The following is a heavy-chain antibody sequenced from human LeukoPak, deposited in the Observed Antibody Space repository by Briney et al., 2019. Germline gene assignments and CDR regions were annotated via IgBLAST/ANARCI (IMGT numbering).Heavy chain of an antibody. J-gene: IGHJ5*02. CDR3: AKDPAGRPKNWFDP. CDR2: ISYDGSNK. Sequence: GGSLRLSCAASGFTFSSYGMHWVRQAPGKGLEWVAVISYDGSNKYYADSVKGRFTISRDNSKNTLYLQMNSLRAEDTAVYYCAKDPAGRPKNWFDPWGQGTLVTVSS. CDR1: GFTFSSYG. V-gene: IGHV3-30*18. D-gene: IGHD1-1*01.